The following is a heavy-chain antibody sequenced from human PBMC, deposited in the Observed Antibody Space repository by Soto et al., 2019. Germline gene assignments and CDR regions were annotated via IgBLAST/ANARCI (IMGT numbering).Heavy chain of an antibody. Sequence: QVQLVQSGAEVKKPGASVKVSCKASGYTFTSYDINWVRQATGQGLEWMGWMNPNSGNTGYAQKFQGRVTMTRNTSISPAYMELSSLRSEGTAGYYCARERTGTTSMDVWGQGTTVTVSS. V-gene: IGHV1-8*01. CDR1: GYTFTSYD. CDR2: MNPNSGNT. D-gene: IGHD1-1*01. J-gene: IGHJ6*02. CDR3: ARERTGTTSMDV.